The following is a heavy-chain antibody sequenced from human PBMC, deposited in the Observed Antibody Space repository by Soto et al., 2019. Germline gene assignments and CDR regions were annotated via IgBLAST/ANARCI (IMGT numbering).Heavy chain of an antibody. Sequence: PSDAVSGTCAVLGGSSSSYYWSWIRQPPGKGLEWIGYIYYSGSTNYNPSLKSRVTISVDTSKNQFSLKLSSVTAADTAVYYCARGARELYYYDSSGYSNWFDPWGQGTLVTVSS. CDR1: GGSSSSYY. J-gene: IGHJ5*02. CDR2: IYYSGST. D-gene: IGHD3-22*01. CDR3: ARGARELYYYDSSGYSNWFDP. V-gene: IGHV4-59*07.